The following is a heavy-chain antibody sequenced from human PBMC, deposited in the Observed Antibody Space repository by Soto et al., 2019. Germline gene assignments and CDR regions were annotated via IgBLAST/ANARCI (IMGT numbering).Heavy chain of an antibody. Sequence: GGSLRLSCAASGFNFSSYNINWVRQAPGKGLEWVSSISSASNHIFYADSVKGRFTISRDNAKSSLNLQMNSLRAEDTAVYYCAKDRGRGSPVSGGMDVWGQGTTVTVSS. J-gene: IGHJ6*02. CDR1: GFNFSSYN. V-gene: IGHV3-21*01. D-gene: IGHD3-3*01. CDR3: AKDRGRGSPVSGGMDV. CDR2: ISSASNHI.